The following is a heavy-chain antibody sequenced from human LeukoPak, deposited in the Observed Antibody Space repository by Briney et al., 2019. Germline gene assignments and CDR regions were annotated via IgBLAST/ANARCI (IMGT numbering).Heavy chain of an antibody. J-gene: IGHJ4*02. D-gene: IGHD1-14*01. Sequence: SETLSLTCTVSGGSISSGGYYWSWIRQHPGKGLEWIGEINHSGSTNYNPSLKSRVTISVDTSKNQFSLKLSSVTAADTAVYYCARAADTAGFRYYSDYWGQGTLVTVSS. V-gene: IGHV4-39*07. CDR2: INHSGST. CDR3: ARAADTAGFRYYSDY. CDR1: GGSISSGGYY.